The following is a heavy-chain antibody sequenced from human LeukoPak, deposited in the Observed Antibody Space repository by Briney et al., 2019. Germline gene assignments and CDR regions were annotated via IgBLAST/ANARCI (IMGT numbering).Heavy chain of an antibody. CDR1: GLTFSNFA. CDR2: IKQDGSEK. V-gene: IGHV3-7*03. J-gene: IGHJ4*02. Sequence: GGSLRLSCAVSGLTFSNFAMTWVRQAPGKGLEWVANIKQDGSEKYYVDSVKGRFTISRDNAKNSLYLQMNSLRAEDTAVYYCARDPRVDYFDYWGQGTLVTVSS. CDR3: ARDPRVDYFDY.